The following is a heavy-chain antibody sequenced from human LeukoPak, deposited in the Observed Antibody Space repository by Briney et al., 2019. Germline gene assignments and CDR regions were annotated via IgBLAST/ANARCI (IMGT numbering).Heavy chain of an antibody. CDR1: GFNFRSYA. CDR2: ISGSGGST. J-gene: IGHJ4*02. V-gene: IGHV3-23*01. Sequence: GGSLRLSCAASGFNFRSYAMSWVRQTPEKGLEWVSAISGSGGSTYYEDSVKGRFTISRGNSKNTLYLQMNSLTAEDTAVYYCAKEYDSSGYFDYWGQGTLVTVSS. D-gene: IGHD3-22*01. CDR3: AKEYDSSGYFDY.